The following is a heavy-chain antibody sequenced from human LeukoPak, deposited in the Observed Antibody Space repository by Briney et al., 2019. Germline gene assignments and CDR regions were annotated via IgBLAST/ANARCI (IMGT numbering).Heavy chain of an antibody. CDR2: INHSGST. V-gene: IGHV4-34*01. J-gene: IGHJ5*02. Sequence: SETLSLTCAVHGGSFSGYYWSWIRQPPGKGLEWIGEINHSGSTNYNPSLKSRVTISVDTSKNQFSLKLSSVTAADTAVYYCARASRQLVRWHWFDPWGQGTLVTVSS. CDR1: GGSFSGYY. D-gene: IGHD6-6*01. CDR3: ARASRQLVRWHWFDP.